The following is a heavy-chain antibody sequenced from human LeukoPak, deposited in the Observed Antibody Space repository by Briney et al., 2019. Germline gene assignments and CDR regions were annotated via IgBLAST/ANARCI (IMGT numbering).Heavy chain of an antibody. D-gene: IGHD3-16*01. CDR1: GYRFSTYW. Sequence: GESLKISCQCSGYRFSTYWIGWVRLMPGKGLEYMGMIDPSDSDTRYNPPFQGQVTISSDKSVSTAYLQWSGLKASDTAIYFCARHTSDLDAFDAWGQGTVVTVSS. J-gene: IGHJ3*01. V-gene: IGHV5-51*01. CDR3: ARHTSDLDAFDA. CDR2: IDPSDSDT.